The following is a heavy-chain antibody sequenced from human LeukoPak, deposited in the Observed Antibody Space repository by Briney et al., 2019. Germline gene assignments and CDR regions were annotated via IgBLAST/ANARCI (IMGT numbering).Heavy chain of an antibody. J-gene: IGHJ4*02. CDR3: VRDLYRIVVVPHYFDY. D-gene: IGHD3-22*01. CDR1: GFRFSTYK. Sequence: GGSLRLSCLASGFRFSTYKMNWVRQAPGEGLEWVSSITSSGDYLYYADSVKGRFTISRDNAKNSLYLQMNSLRAEDTAVYYCVRDLYRIVVVPHYFDYWGQGTLVTVSS. V-gene: IGHV3-21*01. CDR2: ITSSGDYL.